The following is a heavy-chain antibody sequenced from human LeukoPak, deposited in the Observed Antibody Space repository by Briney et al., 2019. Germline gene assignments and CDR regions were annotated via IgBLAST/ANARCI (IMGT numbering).Heavy chain of an antibody. CDR2: IHYSGSS. J-gene: IGHJ4*02. Sequence: PSEALSLTCTVSGDSITSKNYYWGWIRQSPGKGLEWIGSIHYSGSSYYNPSLKSRVFISVDTSKSQFFLRVSSVTVADTAIYYCARQQGYYDFETATAFPPYYFDSWGQGTLVTSSS. V-gene: IGHV4-39*01. D-gene: IGHD3-3*01. CDR3: ARQQGYYDFETATAFPPYYFDS. CDR1: GDSITSKNYY.